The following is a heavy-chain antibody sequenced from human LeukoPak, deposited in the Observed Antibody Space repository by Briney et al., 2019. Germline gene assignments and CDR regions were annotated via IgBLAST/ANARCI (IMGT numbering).Heavy chain of an antibody. J-gene: IGHJ4*02. D-gene: IGHD2-15*01. CDR3: ARDQGYCSGGRCHSHFDY. CDR2: IWVDGSKK. CDR1: GFTFSSYS. V-gene: IGHV3-33*01. Sequence: GGPLRLSCAPSGFTFSSYSMQWVRQAPGKGLEWVAVIWVDGSKKFYADSVEGRFTISRDDSKSTSYLQMNSLRAEDTAVYYCARDQGYCSGGRCHSHFDYWGQGTLVTVSS.